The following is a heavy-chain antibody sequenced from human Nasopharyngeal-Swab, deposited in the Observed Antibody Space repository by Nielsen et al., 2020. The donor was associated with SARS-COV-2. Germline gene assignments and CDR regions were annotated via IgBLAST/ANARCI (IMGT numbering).Heavy chain of an antibody. V-gene: IGHV3-7*01. J-gene: IGHJ6*02. CDR3: ARDSGIGAYFYYGMDV. D-gene: IGHD3-10*01. CDR1: GFTFSSYW. CDR2: IKQDGSEK. Sequence: GESLKISCAASGFTFSSYWMSWVRQAPGKGLEWVANIKQDGSEKYYVDSVKGRFTISRDNSNNLLYLQVNNLRAEDTAVYYCARDSGIGAYFYYGMDVWGQGTTVTVSS.